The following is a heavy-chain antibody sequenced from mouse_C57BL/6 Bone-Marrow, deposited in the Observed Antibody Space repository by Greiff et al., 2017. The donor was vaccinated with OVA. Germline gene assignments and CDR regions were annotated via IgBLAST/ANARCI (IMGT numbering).Heavy chain of an antibody. J-gene: IGHJ2*01. CDR3: ARGNWDEEDFDY. Sequence: VQLQQSGPELVKPGASVKMSCKASGYTFTTYPIEWMKQNHGKSLEWIGNFHPYNDDTKYNEKFKGKATLTVEKSSSTVYLELSRLTSDDSAVYYCARGNWDEEDFDYWGQGTTLTVSS. CDR1: GYTFTTYP. V-gene: IGHV1-47*01. D-gene: IGHD4-1*01. CDR2: FHPYNDDT.